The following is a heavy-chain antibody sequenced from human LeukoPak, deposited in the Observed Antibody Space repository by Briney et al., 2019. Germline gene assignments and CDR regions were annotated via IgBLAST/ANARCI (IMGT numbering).Heavy chain of an antibody. Sequence: SETLSLTCTVSGGSISSYYWSWIRQPPGKGLEWIGNIYYSGSTNYNPSLKSRVTISVDTSKNQFSLKLSSVTAADTAVYYCARAVTVTQSIYDYWGQGTLVTVSS. CDR2: IYYSGST. D-gene: IGHD4-17*01. CDR3: ARAVTVTQSIYDY. V-gene: IGHV4-59*01. CDR1: GGSISSYY. J-gene: IGHJ4*02.